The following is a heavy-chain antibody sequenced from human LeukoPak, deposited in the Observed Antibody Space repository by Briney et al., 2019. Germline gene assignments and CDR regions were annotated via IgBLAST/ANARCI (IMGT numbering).Heavy chain of an antibody. Sequence: ASVKVSCKASGYTFTSYDINWVRQAPGQGLEWMGGIIPIFGTANYAQKFQGRVTITTDESTSTAYMELSSLRSEDTAVYYCARVPSPYYDSSGYFDYWGQGTLVTVSS. J-gene: IGHJ4*02. V-gene: IGHV1-69*05. D-gene: IGHD3-22*01. CDR3: ARVPSPYYDSSGYFDY. CDR1: GYTFTSYD. CDR2: IIPIFGTA.